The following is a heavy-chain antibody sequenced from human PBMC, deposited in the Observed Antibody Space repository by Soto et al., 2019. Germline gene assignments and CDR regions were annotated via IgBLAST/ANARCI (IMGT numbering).Heavy chain of an antibody. V-gene: IGHV3-33*01. CDR3: ARSPGHFPRDYFDY. CDR2: IWYDGSNE. Sequence: QVQLVESGGDVVQSGRSLRLSCAASGFSFSTYGMHWVRQAPGKGLEWVAVIWYDGSNEYTADSVKGRFTISRDNSKNTLYLQMNNLRAEDTGVYYCARSPGHFPRDYFDYCGRGTLVTVSS. J-gene: IGHJ4*02. CDR1: GFSFSTYG.